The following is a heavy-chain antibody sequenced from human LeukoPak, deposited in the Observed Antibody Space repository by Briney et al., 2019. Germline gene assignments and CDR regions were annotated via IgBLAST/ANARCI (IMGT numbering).Heavy chain of an antibody. CDR3: ARVQFYYGSGTYYNGPLGP. CDR1: GFTVSSNY. CDR2: IYSGGST. Sequence: PGGSLRLSCAASGFTVSSNYMSWVRQAPGKGLEWVSVIYSGGSTYYADSVKGRFTISRDNSKNTLYLQMNSLRAEDTAVYFCARVQFYYGSGTYYNGPLGPWGQGTLVTVSS. D-gene: IGHD3-10*01. V-gene: IGHV3-53*01. J-gene: IGHJ5*02.